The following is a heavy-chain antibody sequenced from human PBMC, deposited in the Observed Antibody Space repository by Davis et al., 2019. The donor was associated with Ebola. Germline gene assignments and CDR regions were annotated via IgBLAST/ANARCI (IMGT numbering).Heavy chain of an antibody. CDR3: AKDQNGGGSYYLYYYYGMDV. CDR2: IWYDGSNK. V-gene: IGHV3-30*02. Sequence: GGSLRLSCAASGFTFSSYGMHWVRQAPGKGLEWVAVIWYDGSNKYYADSVKGRFTISSENSKNTLYLQMNSLRAEDTAVYYCAKDQNGGGSYYLYYYYGMDVWGQGTTVTVSS. J-gene: IGHJ6*02. CDR1: GFTFSSYG. D-gene: IGHD1-26*01.